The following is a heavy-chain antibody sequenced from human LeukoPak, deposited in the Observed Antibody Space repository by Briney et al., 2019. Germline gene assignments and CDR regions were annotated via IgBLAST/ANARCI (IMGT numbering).Heavy chain of an antibody. Sequence: SETLSLTCTVSGGSISGYYWSWIRQPPGEGLEWIGYINYSGSTGDNPSLKSRVTISVDTSKNQFSLKLSSVTAADTAVFYCARTISGWYYFDYWGQGTLVTVSS. D-gene: IGHD6-13*01. CDR2: INYSGST. V-gene: IGHV4-59*08. CDR3: ARTISGWYYFDY. CDR1: GGSISGYY. J-gene: IGHJ4*02.